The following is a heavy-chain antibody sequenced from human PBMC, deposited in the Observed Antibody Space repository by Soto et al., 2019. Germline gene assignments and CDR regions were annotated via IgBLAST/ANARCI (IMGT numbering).Heavy chain of an antibody. CDR1: GGSFSGYF. CDR3: ARGRTSPRGLGSSPPWGY. J-gene: IGHJ4*02. Sequence: QVQLQQWGAGLLKPSETLSLTCAVYGGSFSGYFWSWIRQPPGKGLEWIGDINHSGSTNYNPSLKSRVTISGDPAKYQFPLNLSSIAGAETAVYYRARGRTSPRGLGSSPPWGYRGQGTLVIV. CDR2: INHSGST. D-gene: IGHD3-10*01. V-gene: IGHV4-34*02.